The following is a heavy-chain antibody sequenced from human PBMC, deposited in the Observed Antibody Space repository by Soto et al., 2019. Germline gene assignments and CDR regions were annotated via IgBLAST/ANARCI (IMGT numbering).Heavy chain of an antibody. CDR2: ISYDGSNK. Sequence: GGSLRLSCAASGFTFSSYAMHWVRQAPGKGLEWVAVISYDGSNKYYADSVKGRFTISRDNSKNTLYLQMNSLRAEDTAVYYCARTMIGHFSFDYWGQGTLVTVSS. V-gene: IGHV3-30-3*01. CDR3: ARTMIGHFSFDY. D-gene: IGHD3-22*01. CDR1: GFTFSSYA. J-gene: IGHJ4*02.